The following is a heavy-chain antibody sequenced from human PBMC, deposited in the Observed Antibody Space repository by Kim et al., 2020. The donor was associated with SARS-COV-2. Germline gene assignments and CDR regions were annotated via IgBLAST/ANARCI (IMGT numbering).Heavy chain of an antibody. D-gene: IGHD6-25*01. V-gene: IGHV1-3*01. CDR3: ARDHPRSGHYYGMDV. J-gene: IGHJ6*02. Sequence: SQKFQGRVTITRNTSASKAYMELSSLKSEDTAVYYCARDHPRSGHYYGMDVWGQGTTVTVSS.